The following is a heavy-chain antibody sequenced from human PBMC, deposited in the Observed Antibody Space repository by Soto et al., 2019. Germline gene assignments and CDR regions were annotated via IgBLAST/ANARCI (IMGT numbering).Heavy chain of an antibody. Sequence: PSETLSLTCTVSGDSISSYYWTWIRQPPGKGLEWIGNVYYMGNTNNNPSLKSRVTIAVDTSKNQFSLKLSSVTAADTAVYYCARARSGYDPFDPWGQGTLVTVSS. J-gene: IGHJ5*01. CDR2: VYYMGNT. D-gene: IGHD3-3*01. CDR3: ARARSGYDPFDP. V-gene: IGHV4-59*01. CDR1: GDSISSYY.